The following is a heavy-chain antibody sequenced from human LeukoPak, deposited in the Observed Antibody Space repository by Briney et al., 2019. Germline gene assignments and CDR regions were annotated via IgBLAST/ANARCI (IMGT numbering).Heavy chain of an antibody. CDR1: GGSISSSSYY. CDR3: ARGLRYFDWLSQRPHNWFDP. CDR2: IYYSGST. V-gene: IGHV4-39*07. Sequence: SETLSLTCTVSGGSISSSSYYWGWIRQPPGKGLEWIGSIYYSGSTYHNPSLESRVTISVDTSKNQFSLKLSSVTAADTAVYYCARGLRYFDWLSQRPHNWFDPWGQGTLVTVSS. J-gene: IGHJ5*02. D-gene: IGHD3-9*01.